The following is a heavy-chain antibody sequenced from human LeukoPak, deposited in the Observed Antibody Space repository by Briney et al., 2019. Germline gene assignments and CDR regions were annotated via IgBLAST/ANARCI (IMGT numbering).Heavy chain of an antibody. J-gene: IGHJ3*02. Sequence: GRSLRLSCAASGFTFDDYATHWVRQAPGKGLEWVSGISWNSGSIGYADSVKGRFTISRDNAKNSLYLQMNSLRAEDTALYYCAKGGSTIIDAFDIWGQGTMVTVSS. CDR3: AKGGSTIIDAFDI. D-gene: IGHD2-2*01. V-gene: IGHV3-9*01. CDR1: GFTFDDYA. CDR2: ISWNSGSI.